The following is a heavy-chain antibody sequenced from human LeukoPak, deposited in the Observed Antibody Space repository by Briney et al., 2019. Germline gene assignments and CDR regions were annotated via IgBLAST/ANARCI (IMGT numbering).Heavy chain of an antibody. CDR2: IYYSGST. D-gene: IGHD5-18*01. CDR3: ASRGYSYGYGFDY. CDR1: GGSISSYY. J-gene: IGHJ4*02. Sequence: PSETLSLTCTVSGGSISSYYWSWIRQPPGKGLEWIGYIYYSGSTNYNPSLKSRVTISVETPKNQFSLKLSSVTAADTAVYYCASRGYSYGYGFDYWGQGTLVAVSS. V-gene: IGHV4-59*01.